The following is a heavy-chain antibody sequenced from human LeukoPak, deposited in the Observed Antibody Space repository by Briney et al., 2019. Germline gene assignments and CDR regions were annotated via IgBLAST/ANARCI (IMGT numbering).Heavy chain of an antibody. D-gene: IGHD6-19*01. CDR3: ARAGPIAVAGYAIDY. Sequence: GGSLRLSCAASGFAFSSYAMGWVRQAPGKGLEWVSAISGSGGSTYYADSVKGRFTISRDNSKNTLYLQMNSLRVEDTAVYYCARAGPIAVAGYAIDYWGQGTLVTVSS. J-gene: IGHJ4*02. CDR1: GFAFSSYA. CDR2: ISGSGGST. V-gene: IGHV3-23*01.